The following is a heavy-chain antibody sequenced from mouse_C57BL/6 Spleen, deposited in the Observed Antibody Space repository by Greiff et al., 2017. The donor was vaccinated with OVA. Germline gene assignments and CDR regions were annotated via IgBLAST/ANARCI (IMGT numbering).Heavy chain of an antibody. CDR3: ARSEYYGSSYFDY. V-gene: IGHV1-82*01. J-gene: IGHJ2*01. CDR1: GYAFSSSW. D-gene: IGHD1-1*01. Sequence: VQLQESGPELVKPGASVKISCKASGYAFSSSWMNWVKQRPGKGLEWIGRIYPGDGDTNYNGKFKGKATLTADKSSSTAYMQLSSLTSEDSAVYFGARSEYYGSSYFDYWGQGTTLTVSS. CDR2: IYPGDGDT.